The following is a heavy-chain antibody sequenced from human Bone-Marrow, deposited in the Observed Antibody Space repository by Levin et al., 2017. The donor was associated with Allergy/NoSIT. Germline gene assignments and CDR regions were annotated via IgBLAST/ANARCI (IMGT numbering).Heavy chain of an antibody. J-gene: IGHJ4*02. CDR2: IGQDGGEK. CDR1: GFSLSTYW. CDR3: TRDLGPDTDY. D-gene: IGHD3-10*01. Sequence: GESLKISCAASGFSLSTYWMSWVRQAPGKGLEWLANIGQDGGEKYYVDFVRGRFTISRDNAKNSLYLQMNSLRADDTAVYYCTRDLGPDTDYWGQGTLVTVSS. V-gene: IGHV3-7*01.